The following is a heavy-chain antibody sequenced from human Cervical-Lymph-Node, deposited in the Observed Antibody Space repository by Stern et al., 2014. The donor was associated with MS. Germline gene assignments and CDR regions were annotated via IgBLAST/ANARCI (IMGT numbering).Heavy chain of an antibody. J-gene: IGHJ4*02. CDR1: GFSLSTSGMC. CDR3: ARSTRYCSGGSCYFRVDY. CDR2: IDWDDDK. Sequence: ESGPALVKPTQTLTLTCTFSGFSLSTSGMCVSWIRQPPGKALEWLARIDWDDDKYFSTSLKTRLTISKDTSKNQVVLTMTNMDPVDTATYYCARSTRYCSGGSCYFRVDYWGQGTLVTVSS. V-gene: IGHV2-70*11. D-gene: IGHD2-15*01.